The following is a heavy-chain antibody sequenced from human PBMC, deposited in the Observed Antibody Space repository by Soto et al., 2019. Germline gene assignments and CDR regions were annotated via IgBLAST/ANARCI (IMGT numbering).Heavy chain of an antibody. CDR2: INHSGST. CDR1: GGSFSGYY. D-gene: IGHD2-8*02. V-gene: IGHV4-34*01. Sequence: SETLSLTCAGYGGSFSGYYCTGIRQPPGTGLEWIGEINHSGSTNYNPSLKSRVTISVDTSKNQFSLKLTSVTAADTAVYYCARDKITGLFDYWGQGTLVTVS. CDR3: ARDKITGLFDY. J-gene: IGHJ4*02.